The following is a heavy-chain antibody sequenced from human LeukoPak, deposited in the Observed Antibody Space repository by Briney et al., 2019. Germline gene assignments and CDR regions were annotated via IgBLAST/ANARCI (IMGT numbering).Heavy chain of an antibody. CDR2: IIPIFGTA. CDR3: ARAQLTDYYDSSGYYGY. D-gene: IGHD3-22*01. V-gene: IGHV1-69*13. Sequence: SVKVSCKASGGTFSSYAISWVRQAPGQGLEWMGGIIPIFGTANYAQKFQGRVTITADESTSTAYMELSSLRSEDTAVYYCARAQLTDYYDSSGYYGYWGQGTLVTVSS. CDR1: GGTFSSYA. J-gene: IGHJ4*02.